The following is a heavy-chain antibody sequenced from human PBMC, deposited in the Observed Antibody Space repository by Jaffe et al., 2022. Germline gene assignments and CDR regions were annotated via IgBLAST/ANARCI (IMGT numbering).Heavy chain of an antibody. J-gene: IGHJ6*03. D-gene: IGHD3-3*01. Sequence: EVQLVQSGAEVKKPGESLKISCKGSGYSFTSYWIGWVRQMPGKGLEWMGIIYPGDSDTRYSPSFQGQVTISADKSISTAYLQWSSLKASDTAMYYCARPARDFWSGHYYYYYMDVWGKGTTVTVSS. V-gene: IGHV5-51*03. CDR2: IYPGDSDT. CDR3: ARPARDFWSGHYYYYYMDV. CDR1: GYSFTSYW.